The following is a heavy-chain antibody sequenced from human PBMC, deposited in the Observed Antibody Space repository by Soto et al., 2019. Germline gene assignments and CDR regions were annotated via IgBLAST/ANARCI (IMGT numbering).Heavy chain of an antibody. V-gene: IGHV1-3*01. J-gene: IGHJ5*02. CDR1: GYTFTSYG. CDR2: INAGNGDR. D-gene: IGHD3-10*01. CDR3: ARGPVRHWFDP. Sequence: QVQLVQSGAEVKKPGASVKVSCKASGYTFTSYGMHWVRQAPGQRLEWMGWINAGNGDRKFSQKFQGRVTITRDTSASTAYMELSSLKSEDTAVYYCARGPVRHWFDPWGQGTQVTVSS.